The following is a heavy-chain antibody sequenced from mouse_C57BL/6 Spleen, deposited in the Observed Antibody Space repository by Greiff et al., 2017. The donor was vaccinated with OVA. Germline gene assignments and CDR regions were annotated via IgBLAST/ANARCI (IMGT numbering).Heavy chain of an antibody. CDR1: GFTFSDYY. CDR3: ARHKRAMDY. V-gene: IGHV5-12*01. Sequence: EVQLVESGGGLVQPGGSLKLSCAASGFTFSDYYMYWVRQTPEKRLEWVAYISNGGGSTYYPDTVKGRFTISRDNAKNTLYLQMSRLKSEDTAMYYCARHKRAMDYWGQGTSVTVSS. CDR2: ISNGGGST. J-gene: IGHJ4*01.